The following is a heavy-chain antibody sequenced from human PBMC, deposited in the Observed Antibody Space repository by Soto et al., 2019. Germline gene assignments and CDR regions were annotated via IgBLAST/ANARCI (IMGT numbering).Heavy chain of an antibody. CDR2: TSYDGTNK. CDR3: ARWGTTGGLDV. CDR1: GFTFRSFV. Sequence: QVQLVESGGGVVQPGTSLRLSCVGSGFTFRSFVIHWVRQAPGRGLEWVALTSYDGTNKYFGDSVKGRFTISRDNSRNTVDLQMVSLRLEDAALYYCARWGTTGGLDVWGQGTLVSVSS. J-gene: IGHJ4*02. V-gene: IGHV3-30*19. D-gene: IGHD3-16*01.